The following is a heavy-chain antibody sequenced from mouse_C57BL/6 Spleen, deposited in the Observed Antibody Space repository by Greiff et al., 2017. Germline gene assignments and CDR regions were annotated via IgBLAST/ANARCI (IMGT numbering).Heavy chain of an antibody. CDR2: FYPGSGSI. CDR1: GYTFTEYT. Sequence: VQLQQSGAELVKPRASVKLSCKASGYTFTEYTIHWVKQRSGQGLEWIGWFYPGSGSIKYNEKFKDKATLTADKSSSTVYMALSRLTSEDSAVYFCARHEEGTVVARYYFDYWGQGTTLTVSS. V-gene: IGHV1-62-2*01. D-gene: IGHD1-1*01. CDR3: ARHEEGTVVARYYFDY. J-gene: IGHJ2*01.